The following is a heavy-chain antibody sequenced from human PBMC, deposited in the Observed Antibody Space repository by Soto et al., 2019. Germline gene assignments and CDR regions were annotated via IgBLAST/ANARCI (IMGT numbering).Heavy chain of an antibody. CDR2: ISSSSSYI. V-gene: IGHV3-21*01. CDR1: GFTFSSYS. CDR3: ARWVVTGYYMDV. J-gene: IGHJ6*03. D-gene: IGHD3-16*01. Sequence: PGGSLRLSCAASGFTFSSYSMNWVRQAPGKGLEWVSSISSSSSYIYYADSVKGRFTISRDNAKNSLYLQMNSLRAEDTAVYYCARWVVTGYYMDVWGKGTTVTVSS.